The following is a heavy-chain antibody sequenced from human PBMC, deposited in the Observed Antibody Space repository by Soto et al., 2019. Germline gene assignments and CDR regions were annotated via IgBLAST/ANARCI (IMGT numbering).Heavy chain of an antibody. CDR1: GGSISSYY. Sequence: SETLSLTCTVSGGSISSYYWSWIRQPPGKGLEWIGYIYYSGSTNYNPSLKSRVTISVDTSKNQFSLKLSSVTAADTAVYYCAATGYCSSTSCYDPPDYWGQGTLVTVSS. J-gene: IGHJ4*02. CDR3: AATGYCSSTSCYDPPDY. CDR2: IYYSGST. V-gene: IGHV4-59*01. D-gene: IGHD2-2*01.